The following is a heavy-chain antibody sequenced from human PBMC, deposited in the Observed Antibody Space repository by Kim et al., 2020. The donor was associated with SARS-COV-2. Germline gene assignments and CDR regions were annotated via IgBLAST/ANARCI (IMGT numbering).Heavy chain of an antibody. J-gene: IGHJ5*02. V-gene: IGHV3-11*04. D-gene: IGHD1-1*01. CDR3: ARDIWDSGSEREPS. Sequence: GGSLRLSCAASGFTFTDYFMSWIRQAPGKGLEWVAYISSSGSTIFYADSVKGRFIISRDNTMNSVSLQMNSLRAEDTGVYYCARDIWDSGSEREPSWGQG. CDR1: GFTFTDYF. CDR2: ISSSGSTI.